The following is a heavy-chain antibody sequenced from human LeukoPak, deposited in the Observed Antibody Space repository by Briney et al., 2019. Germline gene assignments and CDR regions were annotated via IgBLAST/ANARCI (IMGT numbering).Heavy chain of an antibody. Sequence: GASVKVSCKASGYTFTGYYMHWVRQAPGQGLEWMGWINPNSGGTNYAQKFQGRVTMTRDTSISTAYMELSRLRSDDTAVYYCARDRSQLLGYYYYYMDVWGKGTTVTVSS. CDR2: INPNSGGT. D-gene: IGHD2-2*01. CDR3: ARDRSQLLGYYYYYMDV. V-gene: IGHV1-2*02. J-gene: IGHJ6*03. CDR1: GYTFTGYY.